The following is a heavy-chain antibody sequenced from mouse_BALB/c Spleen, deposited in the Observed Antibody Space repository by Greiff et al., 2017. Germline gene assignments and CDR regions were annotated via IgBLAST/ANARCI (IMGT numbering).Heavy chain of an antibody. Sequence: VQLQQSGAELVRSGASVKLSCTASGFNIKDYYMHWVKQRPEQGLEWIGWIDPENGNTIYDPKFQGKASITADTSSNTAYLQLSSLTSEDTAVYYCATYSGRNYFDYWGQGTTLTVSS. V-gene: IGHV14-1*02. D-gene: IGHD2-10*01. CDR1: GFNIKDYY. CDR2: IDPENGNT. CDR3: ATYSGRNYFDY. J-gene: IGHJ2*01.